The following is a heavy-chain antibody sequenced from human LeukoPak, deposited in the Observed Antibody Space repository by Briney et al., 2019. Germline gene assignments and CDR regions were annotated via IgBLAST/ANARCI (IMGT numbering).Heavy chain of an antibody. CDR1: GSAGSSYT. J-gene: IGHJ4*02. D-gene: IGHD6-19*01. CDR3: SRDRAVAGQNFVY. CDR2: MIPIFGTA. Sequence: GTSVNLSCKASGSAGSSYTISWGRKGHRPGLEWMGGMIPIFGTANYAHKFQGRGTITADKSTSKDYFVLISLVSEAATVYYCSRDRAVAGQNFVYWGQGTLVTVSS. V-gene: IGHV1-69*06.